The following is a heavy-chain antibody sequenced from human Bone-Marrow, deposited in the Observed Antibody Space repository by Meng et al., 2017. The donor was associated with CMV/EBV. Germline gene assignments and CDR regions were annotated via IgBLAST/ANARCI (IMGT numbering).Heavy chain of an antibody. J-gene: IGHJ4*02. D-gene: IGHD3-16*01. CDR1: VGYSSGYY. CDR3: ARGGGPFDY. V-gene: IGHV4-34*01. Sequence: QLQQSKGGAGLLKPSETLSPTRAVYVGYSSGYYWSWIRQPPGKALKWIGEINHSGSTNYNPSLKSRVTISVDTSKNQFSLKLSSVTAADTAVYYCARGGGPFDYWGQGTLVTVSS. CDR2: INHSGST.